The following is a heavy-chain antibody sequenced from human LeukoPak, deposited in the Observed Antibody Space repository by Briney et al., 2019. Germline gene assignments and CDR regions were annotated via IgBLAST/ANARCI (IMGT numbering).Heavy chain of an antibody. V-gene: IGHV3-74*01. CDR3: AKDREHDYVWGSYRFDYGMDV. CDR2: INGDGSST. CDR1: GFTFSSYW. D-gene: IGHD3-16*02. J-gene: IGHJ6*02. Sequence: GGSLRLSCAASGFTFSSYWMHWVRQVPGKGLVWVSRINGDGSSTNYADSVKGRFTISRDNSKNTLYLQMNSLRAEDTAVYYCAKDREHDYVWGSYRFDYGMDVWGQGTTVTVSS.